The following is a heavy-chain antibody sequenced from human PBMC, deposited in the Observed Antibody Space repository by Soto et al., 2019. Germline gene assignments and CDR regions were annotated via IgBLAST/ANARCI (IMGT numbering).Heavy chain of an antibody. Sequence: SETLSLTCTVSGGSISSYYWSWIRQPPGKGLEWIGYIYYSGSTNYNPSLKGRVTISVDTSKNQLSLKLSSVTAADTAVYYCARDSPHSRTYYYYGMDVWGQGTTVTVSS. CDR1: GGSISSYY. CDR3: ARDSPHSRTYYYYGMDV. V-gene: IGHV4-59*01. D-gene: IGHD6-13*01. J-gene: IGHJ6*02. CDR2: IYYSGST.